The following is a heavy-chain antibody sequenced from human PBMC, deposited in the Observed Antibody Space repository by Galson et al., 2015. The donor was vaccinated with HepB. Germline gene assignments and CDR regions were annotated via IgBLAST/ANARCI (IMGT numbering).Heavy chain of an antibody. Sequence: SVKVSCKASGGTFSSYAISWVRQAPGQGLEWMGGIIPIFGTANCAQKFQGRVTITADESTSTAYMELSSLRSEDTAVYYCAVIQFAEGYSGYDRLGDYYYYYMDVWGKGTTVTVSS. CDR2: IIPIFGTA. J-gene: IGHJ6*03. CDR3: AVIQFAEGYSGYDRLGDYYYYYMDV. V-gene: IGHV1-69*13. CDR1: GGTFSSYA. D-gene: IGHD5-12*01.